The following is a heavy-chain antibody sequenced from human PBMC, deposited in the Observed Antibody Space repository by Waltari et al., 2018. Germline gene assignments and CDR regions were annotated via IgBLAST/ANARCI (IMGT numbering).Heavy chain of an antibody. CDR1: GFPVSFYG. J-gene: IGHJ3*02. Sequence: QVQLVESGGGVVQPGMSLRLSCAASGFPVSFYGMHWVRQAPGKGLEWVATIWYDGSNKYYGESVKGRLTVSRDNSKNTLFLQMDSLRAEDTAVYYCARGGPDNQESLDIWGRGTMVTVSS. V-gene: IGHV3-33*01. CDR2: IWYDGSNK. CDR3: ARGGPDNQESLDI.